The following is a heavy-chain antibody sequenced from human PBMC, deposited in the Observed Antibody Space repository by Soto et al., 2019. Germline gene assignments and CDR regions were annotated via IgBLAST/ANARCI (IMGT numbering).Heavy chain of an antibody. Sequence: QVQLVQSGAEVKKPGSSVKVSCKASGGTFSSYAISWVRQAPGQGLEWMGGIMPIFGTANYAQKFQGRVTITADEYTSTAYMEMSSLRSEDTAVYYCAREPAARPRRPYYFDYWGQGTLVTVSS. D-gene: IGHD6-6*01. J-gene: IGHJ4*02. CDR1: GGTFSSYA. CDR3: AREPAARPRRPYYFDY. V-gene: IGHV1-69*01. CDR2: IMPIFGTA.